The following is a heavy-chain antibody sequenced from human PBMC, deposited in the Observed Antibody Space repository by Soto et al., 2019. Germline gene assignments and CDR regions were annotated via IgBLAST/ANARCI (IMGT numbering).Heavy chain of an antibody. CDR1: GFTFSSYS. Sequence: ESGGGLVKPGGSLRLSCAASGFTFSSYSMNWVRQAPGKGLEWVSSISSSSSYIYYADSVKGRFTISRDNAKNSLYLQMNSLRAEDTAVYYCAREGGSGSIHEIDYWGQGTLVTVSS. CDR3: AREGGSGSIHEIDY. J-gene: IGHJ4*02. V-gene: IGHV3-21*01. CDR2: ISSSSSYI. D-gene: IGHD3-10*01.